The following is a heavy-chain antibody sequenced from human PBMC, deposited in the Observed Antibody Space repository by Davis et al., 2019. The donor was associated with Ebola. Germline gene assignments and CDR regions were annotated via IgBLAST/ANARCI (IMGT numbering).Heavy chain of an antibody. CDR1: GFTFSSYS. Sequence: GESLKISCAASGFTFSSYSMNWVRQAPGKGLEWVSSISSSSSYIYYADSVKGRFTVSRDNSESTLYLQMSSLRTEDTAVYFCAKTRSDWWNDALDLWGQGTKVTVSS. J-gene: IGHJ3*01. V-gene: IGHV3-21*01. CDR2: ISSSSSYI. CDR3: AKTRSDWWNDALDL. D-gene: IGHD6-19*01.